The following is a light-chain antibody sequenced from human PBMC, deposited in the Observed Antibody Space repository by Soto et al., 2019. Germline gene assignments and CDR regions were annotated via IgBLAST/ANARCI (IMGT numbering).Light chain of an antibody. J-gene: IGKJ2*01. CDR1: QSVSSY. CDR3: QQRSNRMYT. Sequence: EIVLTQSPATLSLSPGERATLSCRASQSVSSYLAWYQQKPGQAPRLLIYDASNRATGIPARFSGSGSGTDFTLIISSLEPEDFAVYYCQQRSNRMYTFGQGTKLEIK. CDR2: DAS. V-gene: IGKV3-11*01.